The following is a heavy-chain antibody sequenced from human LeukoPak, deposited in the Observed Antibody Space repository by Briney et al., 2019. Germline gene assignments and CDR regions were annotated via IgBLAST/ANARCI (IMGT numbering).Heavy chain of an antibody. Sequence: PGGSLRLSCAASGFTFSGSAMHWVRQASGKGLEWVDHIRSKANNYATAYAASVKGRFTISRDDSKNTAYLQMNSLKTEDTAVYYCSREVGATTYYYYYHMDVWGKGTTVTVSS. CDR1: GFTFSGSA. V-gene: IGHV3-73*01. J-gene: IGHJ6*03. CDR3: SREVGATTYYYYYHMDV. CDR2: IRSKANNYAT. D-gene: IGHD1-26*01.